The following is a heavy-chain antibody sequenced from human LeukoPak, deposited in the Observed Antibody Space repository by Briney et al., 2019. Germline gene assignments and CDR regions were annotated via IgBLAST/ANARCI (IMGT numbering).Heavy chain of an antibody. CDR2: INSGGSIT. CDR3: ARVQRSSSGWYEAGLDY. J-gene: IGHJ4*02. V-gene: IGHV3-74*01. Sequence: GGSLRLSCAASGVTFSSYWMYWVRQAPGKGLVWVSHINSGGSITSYADSVKGRFTISRDNAKNTLYLQMNSLIAEDTAVYYCARVQRSSSGWYEAGLDYWGQGTLVTVSS. D-gene: IGHD6-19*01. CDR1: GVTFSSYW.